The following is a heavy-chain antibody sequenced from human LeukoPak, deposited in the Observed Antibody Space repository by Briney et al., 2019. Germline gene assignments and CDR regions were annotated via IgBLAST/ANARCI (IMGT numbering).Heavy chain of an antibody. CDR1: GGSISSGSYY. CDR2: IYTSGST. D-gene: IGHD3-3*01. Sequence: PSETLSLTCTVSGGSISSGSYYWSWIRQPAGKGLEWIGRIYTSGSTDYNPSLKSRVTISVDTSKNQFSLKLSSVTAADTAVYYCARGRRITIFGVVTPYCFDYWGQGTLVTVSS. V-gene: IGHV4-61*02. J-gene: IGHJ4*02. CDR3: ARGRRITIFGVVTPYCFDY.